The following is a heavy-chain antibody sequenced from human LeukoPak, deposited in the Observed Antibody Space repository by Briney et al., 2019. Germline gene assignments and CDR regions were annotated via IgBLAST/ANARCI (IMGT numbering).Heavy chain of an antibody. J-gene: IGHJ3*02. CDR2: MYYSGSA. D-gene: IGHD2-15*01. CDR3: APPYCSGIGCLDVFNM. CDR1: GVSVSDGRYY. V-gene: IGHV4-31*03. Sequence: PLQTLSLTCNVSGVSVSDGRYYWTWIRQHPGKGLEWLGYMYYSGSAKYNPSLKSRLTISIDTSKNQFSLQLSSVTAADTATYYCAPPYCSGIGCLDVFNMWGQGTRVPVSS.